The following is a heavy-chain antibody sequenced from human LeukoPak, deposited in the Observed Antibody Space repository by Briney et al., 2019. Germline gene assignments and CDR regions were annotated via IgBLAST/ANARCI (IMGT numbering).Heavy chain of an antibody. D-gene: IGHD2-2*01. CDR1: GFTFSSYE. CDR2: ISSSGSTI. V-gene: IGHV3-48*03. CDR3: ASGGVVVVPAATDY. Sequence: GGSLRLSCAASGFTFSSYEMNWVRQAPGKGLEWVSYISSSGSTIYYADSVKGRFTISRDNAKNSLYLQMNSLRAEDTAVDYCASGGVVVVPAATDYWGQGTLVTVSS. J-gene: IGHJ4*02.